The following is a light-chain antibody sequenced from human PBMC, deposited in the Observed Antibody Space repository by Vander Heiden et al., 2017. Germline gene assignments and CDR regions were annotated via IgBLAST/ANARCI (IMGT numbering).Light chain of an antibody. CDR1: KCLVNSGGNTC. CDR2: KVS. V-gene: IGKV2-30*01. CDR3: MQGTHWPLT. Sequence: VVMTQSPLSLPATLGHAAASARGSSKCLVNSGGNTCLIWFQQRPGQAPRRLIYKVSSRDSGVPDRFSGSGSGTDFTLKISRVEAEDVGVYYCMQGTHWPLTFGGGTKVEIK. J-gene: IGKJ4*01.